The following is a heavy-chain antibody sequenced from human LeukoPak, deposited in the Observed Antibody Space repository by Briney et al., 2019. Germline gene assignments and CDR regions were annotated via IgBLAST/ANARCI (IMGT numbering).Heavy chain of an antibody. CDR1: GFTFSSYA. CDR3: ARISGTLCFDL. Sequence: GGSLRLSRAASGFTFSSYAMSWVRQAPARGLEWVSVIYAGGDTYYADSVKGRFTISRDNSKNTAYLQMHSLRADDTAVYYCARISGTLCFDLWGLGTLVTVSS. V-gene: IGHV3-23*03. CDR2: IYAGGDT. J-gene: IGHJ4*02. D-gene: IGHD1-7*01.